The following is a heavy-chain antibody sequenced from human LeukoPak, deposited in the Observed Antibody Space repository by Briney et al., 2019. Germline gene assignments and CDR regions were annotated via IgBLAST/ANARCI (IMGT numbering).Heavy chain of an antibody. J-gene: IGHJ3*02. CDR3: ARDMFNGYYLGAFDI. Sequence: GASVKVSCKASGYTFTSYYIYWVRQAPGQGLEWMGIINPSGGSTSYAEKFQGRVTMTRDTSTSTVYMELSSLRSEDTAMYYCARDMFNGYYLGAFDIWGQGHWSPSL. D-gene: IGHD3-22*01. CDR2: INPSGGST. CDR1: GYTFTSYY. V-gene: IGHV1-46*01.